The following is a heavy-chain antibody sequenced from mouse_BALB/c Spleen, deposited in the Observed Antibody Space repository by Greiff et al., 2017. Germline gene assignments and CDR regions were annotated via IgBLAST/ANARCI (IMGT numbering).Heavy chain of an antibody. Sequence: VQRVESGPGLVAPSQSLSITCTVSGFSLTSYGVHWVRQPPGKGLEWLGVIWAGGSTNYNSALMSRLSISKDNSKSQVFLKMNSLQTDDTAMYYCATYYYGSSPGFDYWGQGTTLTVSS. CDR1: GFSLTSYG. CDR3: ATYYYGSSPGFDY. J-gene: IGHJ2*01. D-gene: IGHD1-1*01. CDR2: IWAGGST. V-gene: IGHV2-9*02.